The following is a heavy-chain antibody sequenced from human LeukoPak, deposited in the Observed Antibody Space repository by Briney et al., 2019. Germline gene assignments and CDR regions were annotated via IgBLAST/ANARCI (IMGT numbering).Heavy chain of an antibody. J-gene: IGHJ4*02. V-gene: IGHV4-4*07. Sequence: SETLSLTCTVSGGSISSYYWSWIRQPAGKGLEWIGRIYTSGSTNYNPSLKSRVTISVDRSKNQFSLKLSSVTAADTAVYYCARGDSSGYYGTGFDYWGQGTLVTVSS. CDR3: ARGDSSGYYGTGFDY. CDR2: IYTSGST. CDR1: GGSISSYY. D-gene: IGHD3-22*01.